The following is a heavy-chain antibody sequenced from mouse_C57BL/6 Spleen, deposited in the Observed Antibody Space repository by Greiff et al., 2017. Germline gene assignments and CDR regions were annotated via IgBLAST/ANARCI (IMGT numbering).Heavy chain of an antibody. V-gene: IGHV1-15*01. CDR3: TRRYYGSSYGYFDY. D-gene: IGHD1-1*01. CDR2: IDPETGGT. J-gene: IGHJ2*01. CDR1: GYTFTDYE. Sequence: QVQLKESGAELVRPGASVTLSCKASGYTFTDYEMHWVKQTPVHGLEWIGAIDPETGGTAYNQKFKGKAILTADKSSSTAYMELRSLTSEDSAVYYCTRRYYGSSYGYFDYWGQGTTLTVSS.